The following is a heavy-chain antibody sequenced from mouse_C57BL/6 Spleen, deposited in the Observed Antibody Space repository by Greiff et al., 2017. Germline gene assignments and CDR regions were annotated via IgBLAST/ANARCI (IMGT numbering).Heavy chain of an antibody. D-gene: IGHD1-1*01. CDR1: GYTFTSYW. CDR2: ISPSNGGT. J-gene: IGHJ1*03. CDR3: AREATVVATRYFDV. V-gene: IGHV1-53*01. Sequence: QVQLQQPGTELVKPGASVKLSCKASGYTFTSYWMHWVKQRPGQGLEWIGNISPSNGGTNYNEKFKRKATLTVDKSSSTAYMQLSSLTSEVSAVYYCAREATVVATRYFDVWGTGTKVSVSS.